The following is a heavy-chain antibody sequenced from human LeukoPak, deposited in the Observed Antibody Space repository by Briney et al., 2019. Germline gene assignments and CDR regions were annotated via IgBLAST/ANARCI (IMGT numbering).Heavy chain of an antibody. CDR2: INPNSGGT. J-gene: IGHJ4*02. CDR1: GYTFTGYY. V-gene: IGHV1-2*02. CDR3: ARKDYFDY. Sequence: GASVKVSCKASGYTFTGYYMHWVRQAPGQGLEWMGWINPNSGGTNYAQKFQGRVTMTRDTSISTAYMALSRLTSDDTAIYYCARKDYFDYWGQGTLVTVSS.